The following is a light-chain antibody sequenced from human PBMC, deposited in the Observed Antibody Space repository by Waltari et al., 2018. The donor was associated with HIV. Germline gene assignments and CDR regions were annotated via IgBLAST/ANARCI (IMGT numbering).Light chain of an antibody. CDR1: NSNIGPVYG. J-gene: IGLJ2*01. CDR2: DIN. V-gene: IGLV1-40*01. Sequence: QSVLTQPPSVSGAPEQRVTISCTGSNSNIGPVYGVHWYQHLPGAAPKLLIYDINNRPAGVPDRFSGSKSGTSASLAITGLQVEDEGDYFCQSYDSSLNVIFGGGTKLTVL. CDR3: QSYDSSLNVI.